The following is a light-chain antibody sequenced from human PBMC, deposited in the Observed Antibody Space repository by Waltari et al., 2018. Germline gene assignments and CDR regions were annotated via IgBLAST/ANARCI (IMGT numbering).Light chain of an antibody. J-gene: IGKJ1*01. V-gene: IGKV3-20*01. CDR2: GAS. CDR1: QSVSVS. Sequence: EIVLTQSTGTLSLSPGERANLSCRASQSVSVSLAWYQQKAGQAPRLLIYGASSRATGIPDRFSGSGSGTDFSLTISRLEPEDFAVYYCQHYVRLPATFGQGTKVEIK. CDR3: QHYVRLPAT.